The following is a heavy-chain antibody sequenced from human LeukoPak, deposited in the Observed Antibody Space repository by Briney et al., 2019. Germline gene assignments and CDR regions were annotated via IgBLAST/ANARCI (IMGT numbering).Heavy chain of an antibody. J-gene: IGHJ4*02. CDR1: GFTFSSYG. CDR3: AKDRSKQQLVPGDY. V-gene: IGHV3-30*02. Sequence: GGSLRLSCAVSGFTFSSYGMHWVRQAPGKGLEWVAFIRYDGSNKYYADSVKGRFTISRDNSKNTLYLQMNSLRAEDTAVYCCAKDRSKQQLVPGDYWGQGTLVTVSS. CDR2: IRYDGSNK. D-gene: IGHD6-13*01.